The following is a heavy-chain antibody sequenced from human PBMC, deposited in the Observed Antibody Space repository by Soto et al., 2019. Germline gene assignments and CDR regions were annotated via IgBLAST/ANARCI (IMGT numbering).Heavy chain of an antibody. CDR1: GDSISKISYY. D-gene: IGHD3-16*01. CDR3: SRRARKSYTANTPYCDT. J-gene: IGHJ4*02. CDR2: IYYRGRT. V-gene: IGHV4-39*01. Sequence: SETTSLTCSVSGDSISKISYYWAWIRQPPGKGLEWIGSIYYRGRTYHNPSLKSRVTMSVDTSKNQFSLNLSSVTASDTAVYFCSRRARKSYTANTPYCDTWGKRGPVTVSS.